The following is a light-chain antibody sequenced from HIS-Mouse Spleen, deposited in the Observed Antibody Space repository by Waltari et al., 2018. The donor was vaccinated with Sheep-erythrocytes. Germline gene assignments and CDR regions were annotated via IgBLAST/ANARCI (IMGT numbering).Light chain of an antibody. J-gene: IGKJ2*01. CDR3: QQSYSTPYT. Sequence: DIQMTQSPSSLSASVGDRVTITCRASQSISSYLTWYEQKPGKAPQLLIYAASSLQSGVPSRFSGSGSGTDFTLTISCLQPEDFATYYCQQSYSTPYTFGQGTKLEIK. CDR1: QSISSY. V-gene: IGKV1-39*01. CDR2: AAS.